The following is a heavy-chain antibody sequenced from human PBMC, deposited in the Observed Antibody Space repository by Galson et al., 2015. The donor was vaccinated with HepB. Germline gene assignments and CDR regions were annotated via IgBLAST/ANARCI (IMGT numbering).Heavy chain of an antibody. CDR3: ARDYYGSGSYYYYYYGMDV. Sequence: SLRLSCAASGFTFSSYSMNWVRQAPGKGLEWVSYISSSSSTIYYADSVKGRFTISRDDAKNSLYLQMNSLRAEDTAVYYCARDYYGSGSYYYYYYGMDVWGQGTTVTVSS. J-gene: IGHJ6*02. V-gene: IGHV3-48*04. D-gene: IGHD3-10*01. CDR2: ISSSSSTI. CDR1: GFTFSSYS.